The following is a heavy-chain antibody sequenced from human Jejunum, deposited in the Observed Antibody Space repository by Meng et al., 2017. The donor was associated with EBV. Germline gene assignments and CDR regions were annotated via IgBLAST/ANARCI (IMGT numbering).Heavy chain of an antibody. D-gene: IGHD3-10*01. CDR1: GYIFTSED. V-gene: IGHV1-8*01. CDR2: MNPNSGRT. CDR3: ARGTTKIRGIILPPPT. J-gene: IGHJ4*02. Sequence: QVQLAQSGAEVMKPGASWKVFCKASGYIFTSEDINWVRQAPGQGLEWMGWMNPNSGRTGYAHKFQGRVTMTRDTSISTAYMELTSLTSDDTAVYYCARGTTKIRGIILPPPTWGQVSLGTVSS.